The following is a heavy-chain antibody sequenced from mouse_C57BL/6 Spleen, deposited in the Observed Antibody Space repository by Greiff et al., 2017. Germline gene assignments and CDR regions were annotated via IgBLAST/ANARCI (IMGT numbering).Heavy chain of an antibody. CDR2: IYPGDGDT. D-gene: IGHD1-1*01. CDR1: GYAFSSYW. Sequence: QVQLKQSGAELVKPGASVKISCKASGYAFSSYWMNWVKQRPGKGLEWIGQIYPGDGDTNYNGKFKGKATLTADKSSSTAYMQLSSLTSEDSAVYFCARWGSSPSYWYFDVWGTGTTVTVSS. CDR3: ARWGSSPSYWYFDV. V-gene: IGHV1-80*01. J-gene: IGHJ1*03.